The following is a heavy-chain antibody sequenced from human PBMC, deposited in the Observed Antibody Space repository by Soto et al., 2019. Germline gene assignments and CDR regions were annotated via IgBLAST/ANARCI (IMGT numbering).Heavy chain of an antibody. D-gene: IGHD3-22*01. Sequence: EVQLLESGGGLVQPGESLRLSCATSGFTFSTCAMSWVRQAPGKGLEWVSIISGSGTVTFYADSVKGRFSISRDSSKNTRFLQMNSLRAEDTAVYYCAKHSSGAYRPFDHWCQGALVTVSS. CDR3: AKHSSGAYRPFDH. V-gene: IGHV3-23*01. J-gene: IGHJ4*02. CDR1: GFTFSTCA. CDR2: ISGSGTVT.